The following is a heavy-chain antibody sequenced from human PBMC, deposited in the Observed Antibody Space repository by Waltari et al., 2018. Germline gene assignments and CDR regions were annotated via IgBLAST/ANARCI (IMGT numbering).Heavy chain of an antibody. D-gene: IGHD1-26*01. V-gene: IGHV1-2*02. CDR1: GYRFTDYH. CDR3: ARDPGPLVGAPDY. CDR2: SHPKKGDT. J-gene: IGHJ4*02. Sequence: QVQLVQSGTEVKKPGASVKVSCQASGYRFTDYHLHWVRQTPGHGLEWRGWSHPKKGDTSYAQNFLGRVTMTRDTSINTVYMDLSGLRSDDTAVFYCARDPGPLVGAPDYWGQGTLVTVSS.